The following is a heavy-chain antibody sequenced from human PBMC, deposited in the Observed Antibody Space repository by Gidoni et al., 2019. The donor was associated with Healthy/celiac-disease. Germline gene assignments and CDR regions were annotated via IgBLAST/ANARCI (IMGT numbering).Heavy chain of an antibody. Sequence: QVQLQESGPGLVKPSETLSLTCTVSGGSISRYYWSWIRQPPGKGLEWIGYIYYSGSTNYNPSLKSRVTISVDTSKNQFSLKLSSVTAADTAVYYCARERSDYVWGSYRYFDYWGQGTLVTVSS. J-gene: IGHJ4*02. D-gene: IGHD3-16*02. CDR3: ARERSDYVWGSYRYFDY. CDR1: GGSISRYY. CDR2: IYYSGST. V-gene: IGHV4-59*01.